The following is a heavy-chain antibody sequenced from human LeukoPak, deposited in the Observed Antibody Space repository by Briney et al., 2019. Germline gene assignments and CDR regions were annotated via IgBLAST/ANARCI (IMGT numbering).Heavy chain of an antibody. J-gene: IGHJ4*02. D-gene: IGHD1-1*01. CDR3: TRDRGAYNLYDY. CDR2: IRSKAYGETA. V-gene: IGHV3-49*03. CDR1: GFTFGDYA. Sequence: GGSLRLSCKASGFTFGDYAMSWIRQAPGKGLEWVGFIRSKAYGETADYAASVKGRFTISRDDSKAIAYLQMNSLKTEDTAVYHCTRDRGAYNLYDYWGQGTLVTASS.